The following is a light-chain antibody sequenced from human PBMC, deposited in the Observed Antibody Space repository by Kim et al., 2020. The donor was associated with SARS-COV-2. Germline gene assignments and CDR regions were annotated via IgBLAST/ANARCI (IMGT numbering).Light chain of an antibody. Sequence: QSALTQPASVSGSPGQSITISCTGTASDVGGYKYVSWYQQHPAKAPKVIIYDVDNRPSGVSNRFSGSKSGNTASLTISGLQAEDEADYYCSSYTSSSIWVFGGGTQLTVL. V-gene: IGLV2-14*03. CDR3: SSYTSSSIWV. J-gene: IGLJ3*02. CDR1: ASDVGGYKY. CDR2: DVD.